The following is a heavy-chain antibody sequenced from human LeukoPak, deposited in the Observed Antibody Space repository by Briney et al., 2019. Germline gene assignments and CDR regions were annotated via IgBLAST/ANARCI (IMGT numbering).Heavy chain of an antibody. D-gene: IGHD2-15*01. Sequence: ASVKVSCKSSGGTFSSYAISWVRQAPGQGLEWMGGIIPIFGTANYAQKFQGRVTITADESTSTAYMELSSLRSEDTAVYYCARAAEPYCSGGSCFFTEDCWGQGTLVTVSS. J-gene: IGHJ4*02. CDR2: IIPIFGTA. CDR3: ARAAEPYCSGGSCFFTEDC. V-gene: IGHV1-69*13. CDR1: GGTFSSYA.